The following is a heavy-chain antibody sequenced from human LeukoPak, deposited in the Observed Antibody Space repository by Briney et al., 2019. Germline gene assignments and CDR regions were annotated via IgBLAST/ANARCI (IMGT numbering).Heavy chain of an antibody. CDR2: IYYSGST. V-gene: IGHV4-39*01. D-gene: IGHD5/OR15-5a*01. CDR3: ASPIGYSVYDLNYYYGMDV. Sequence: PSETLSLTCTVSGGSISSSSYYWGWIRQPPGKGLEWIGSIYYSGSTYYNPSLKSRVTISVDTSKNQFSLKLSSVTAADTAVYYCASPIGYSVYDLNYYYGMDVWGQGTTVTVSS. J-gene: IGHJ6*02. CDR1: GGSISSSSYY.